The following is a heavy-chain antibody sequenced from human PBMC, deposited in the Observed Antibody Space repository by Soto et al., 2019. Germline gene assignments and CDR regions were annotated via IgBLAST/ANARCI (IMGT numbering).Heavy chain of an antibody. CDR2: ISAYNGNT. Sequence: ASVKVSCKASRYTFTSYGISWVRQAPGQGLEWMGWISAYNGNTNYAQKLQGRVTMTTDTSTSTAYMELRSLRSDDTAVYYCERENYYDSSGYYSFDYWGQGTLATVSS. J-gene: IGHJ4*02. V-gene: IGHV1-18*01. CDR1: RYTFTSYG. D-gene: IGHD3-22*01. CDR3: ERENYYDSSGYYSFDY.